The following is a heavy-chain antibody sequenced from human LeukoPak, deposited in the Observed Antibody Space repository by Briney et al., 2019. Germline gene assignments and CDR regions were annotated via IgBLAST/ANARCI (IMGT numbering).Heavy chain of an antibody. D-gene: IGHD1/OR15-1a*01. CDR1: GFSLSSYE. V-gene: IGHV3-48*03. CDR3: ARDRGVTGTLWFDP. Sequence: GGSLRLSCAASGFSLSSYEMNWVRQAPGKGLEWVSYISTSGSTMYYADSVKGRFTISRDNAKNLVYLPMNSLRADDTAVYYCARDRGVTGTLWFDPWGQGTLVTVSS. CDR2: ISTSGSTM. J-gene: IGHJ5*02.